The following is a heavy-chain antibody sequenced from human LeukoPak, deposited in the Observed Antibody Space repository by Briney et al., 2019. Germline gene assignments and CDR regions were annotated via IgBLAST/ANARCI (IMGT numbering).Heavy chain of an antibody. CDR2: INHSGST. CDR3: ARGYGSGSYYKFYYYYYMGV. CDR1: GGSFSGYY. J-gene: IGHJ6*03. D-gene: IGHD3-10*01. V-gene: IGHV4-34*01. Sequence: SETLSLTCAVYGGSFSGYYWSWIRQPPGKGLEWIGEINHSGSTNYNPSLKSRVTISVDTSKNQFSLKLSSVTAADTAVYYCARGYGSGSYYKFYYYYYMGVWGKGTTVTVSS.